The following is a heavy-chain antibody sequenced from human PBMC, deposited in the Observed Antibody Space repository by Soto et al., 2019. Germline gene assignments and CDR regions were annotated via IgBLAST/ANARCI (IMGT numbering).Heavy chain of an antibody. J-gene: IGHJ6*02. CDR3: ATGQEIWVPGRGVYYYYYYGMDV. Sequence: GASVKVSCKVSGYTLTELSMHWVRQAPGKGLEWMGGFDPEDGETIYAQKFQGRVTMTEDTSTDTAYMELSSLRSEDTAVYYCATGQEIWVPGRGVYYYYYYGMDVWGQGTTVTVSS. CDR2: FDPEDGET. CDR1: GYTLTELS. V-gene: IGHV1-24*01. D-gene: IGHD3-10*01.